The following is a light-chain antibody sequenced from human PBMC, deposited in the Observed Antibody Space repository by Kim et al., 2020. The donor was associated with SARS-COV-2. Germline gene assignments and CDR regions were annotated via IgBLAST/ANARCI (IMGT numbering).Light chain of an antibody. J-gene: IGKJ2*01. CDR1: QGITNP. CDR3: QQYYGPPFT. CDR2: IAS. V-gene: IGKV1-NL1*01. Sequence: LSTSVGDRVTIAWRARQGITNPLAWYQQKPGKAPKLLLDIASRLQSGVPSRFSGGGSGAEYTLTISSLQPEDFATFCQQYYGPPFTFGQGTKLEI.